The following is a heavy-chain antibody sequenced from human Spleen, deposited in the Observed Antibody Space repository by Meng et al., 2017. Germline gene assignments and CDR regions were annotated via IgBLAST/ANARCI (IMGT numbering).Heavy chain of an antibody. D-gene: IGHD6-19*01. Sequence: GESLKISCAASGFTFSSYAMSWVRQAPGKGLEWVSAIRGSGGSTYYADSVKGRFTISRDNSKNTLYLQMNSLRAEDTAVYYCAKARMSVTGTEGFDSWGQGTLVTVSS. CDR2: IRGSGGST. CDR1: GFTFSSYA. CDR3: AKARMSVTGTEGFDS. J-gene: IGHJ4*02. V-gene: IGHV3-23*01.